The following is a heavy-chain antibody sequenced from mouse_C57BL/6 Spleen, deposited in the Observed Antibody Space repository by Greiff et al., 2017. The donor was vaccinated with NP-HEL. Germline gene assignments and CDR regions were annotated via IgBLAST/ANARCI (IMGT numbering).Heavy chain of an antibody. V-gene: IGHV1-80*01. J-gene: IGHJ3*01. CDR1: GYAFSSYW. D-gene: IGHD2-4*01. CDR2: IYPGDGDT. CDR3: ARYDYDGGAWFAY. Sequence: VKLVESGAELVKPGASVKISCKASGYAFSSYWMNWVKQRPGKGLEWIGQIYPGDGDTNYNGKFKGKATLTADKSSSTAYMQLSSLTSEDSAVYFCARYDYDGGAWFAYWGQGTLVTVSA.